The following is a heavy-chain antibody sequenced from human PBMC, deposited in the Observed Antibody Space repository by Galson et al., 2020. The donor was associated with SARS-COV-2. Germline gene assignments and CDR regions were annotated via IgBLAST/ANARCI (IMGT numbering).Heavy chain of an antibody. CDR2: IYYSGST. Sequence: ETSETLSLTCTVSGGSISSGGYYWSWIRQHPGKGLEWIGYIYYSGSTYYNPSPKSRVTISVDTSKNQFSLKLSSVTAADTAVYYCARVRTTMIVVVITSDAFDIWGQGTMVTVSS. CDR3: ARVRTTMIVVVITSDAFDI. V-gene: IGHV4-31*03. D-gene: IGHD3-22*01. J-gene: IGHJ3*02. CDR1: GGSISSGGYY.